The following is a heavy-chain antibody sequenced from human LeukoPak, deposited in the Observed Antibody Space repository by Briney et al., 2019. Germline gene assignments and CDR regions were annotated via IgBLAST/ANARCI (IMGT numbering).Heavy chain of an antibody. J-gene: IGHJ4*02. CDR3: ARLVRGNYGGNYFDY. CDR1: GYSFSSYW. Sequence: GESLQISCKGSGYSFSSYWIGWVRQMPGKGLEWMGIIYPGDSDTRYRPSFQGQVTISADKSISTAYLQWSSLKASDIAMYYCARLVRGNYGGNYFDYWGQGTLVTVSS. CDR2: IYPGDSDT. V-gene: IGHV5-51*01. D-gene: IGHD4-23*01.